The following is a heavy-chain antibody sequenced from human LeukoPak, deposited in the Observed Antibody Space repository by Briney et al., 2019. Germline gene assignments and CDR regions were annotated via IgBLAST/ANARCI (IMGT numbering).Heavy chain of an antibody. V-gene: IGHV3-66*01. CDR1: GFTVSSNY. D-gene: IGHD5-24*01. Sequence: GGSLRLSCAASGFTVSSNYMSWVRQAPGKGLEWVSVIYSGGSTYYADSVKGRFTISRDNSKNTLYLQMNSLRAEDTAVYYCVKSAGKDGYRDSFDMWGQGTVVTVSS. CDR2: IYSGGST. CDR3: VKSAGKDGYRDSFDM. J-gene: IGHJ3*02.